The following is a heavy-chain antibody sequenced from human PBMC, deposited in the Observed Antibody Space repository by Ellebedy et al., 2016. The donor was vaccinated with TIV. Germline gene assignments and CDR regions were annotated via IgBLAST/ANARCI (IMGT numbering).Heavy chain of an antibody. Sequence: MPGGSLRLSCTVSGGSLNTYYWNWIRQSPGNGLEWLGYIFYTGSTDYNPSLRSRITMSVDTSKNQFSLNLTSVTAADTAVYYCARSGITIFGETDVFDMWGQGTVVTVSS. D-gene: IGHD3-3*01. J-gene: IGHJ3*02. CDR1: GGSLNTYY. CDR3: ARSGITIFGETDVFDM. V-gene: IGHV4-59*01. CDR2: IFYTGST.